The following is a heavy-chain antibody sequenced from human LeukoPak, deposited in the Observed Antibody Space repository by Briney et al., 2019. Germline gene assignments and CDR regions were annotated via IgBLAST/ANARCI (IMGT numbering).Heavy chain of an antibody. Sequence: GGSLRLSCAASGFTFSSYSMNWVRQAPGKGLEWVSSISSSSSYIYYADSVKGRFTISRDNAKNSLYLQMNSLRAEDTAVYYCASLSDIAAAPEYWGQGTLVAVSS. D-gene: IGHD6-13*01. CDR2: ISSSSSYI. CDR1: GFTFSSYS. CDR3: ASLSDIAAAPEY. J-gene: IGHJ4*02. V-gene: IGHV3-21*01.